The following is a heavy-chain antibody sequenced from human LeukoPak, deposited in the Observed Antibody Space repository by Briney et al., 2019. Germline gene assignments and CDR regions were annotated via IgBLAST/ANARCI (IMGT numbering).Heavy chain of an antibody. CDR2: ISYDGSNK. D-gene: IGHD6-19*01. Sequence: GGSLRLSCAASGFTFSSYAMHWVRQAPGKGLEWVAVISYDGSNKYYADSVKGRFTISRDNSKNTLYLQMNSLRAEDTAVYYCARDVQEQWLVLTYYYMDVWGKGTTVTVSS. CDR1: GFTFSSYA. CDR3: ARDVQEQWLVLTYYYMDV. V-gene: IGHV3-30*04. J-gene: IGHJ6*03.